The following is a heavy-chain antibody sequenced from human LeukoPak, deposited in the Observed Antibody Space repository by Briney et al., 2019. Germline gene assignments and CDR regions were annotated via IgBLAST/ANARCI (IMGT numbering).Heavy chain of an antibody. J-gene: IGHJ6*03. CDR2: INHSGST. D-gene: IGHD3-22*01. V-gene: IGHV4-34*01. CDR3: ARQTNYYDSSGYWSYYYYYYMDV. Sequence: PSETLSLTCAVYGGSFSGYYWSWIRQPPGKGLEWIGEINHSGSTNYNPSLKSRFTISVDTSKTQFSLKLSSVTAADTAVYYCARQTNYYDSSGYWSYYYYYYMDVWGKGTTVTISS. CDR1: GGSFSGYY.